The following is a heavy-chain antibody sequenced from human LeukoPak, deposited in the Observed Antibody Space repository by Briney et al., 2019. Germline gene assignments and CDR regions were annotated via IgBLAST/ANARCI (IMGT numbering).Heavy chain of an antibody. V-gene: IGHV3-23*01. CDR3: AKAEKLWSVRTDY. D-gene: IGHD5-18*01. J-gene: IGHJ4*02. Sequence: GGSLRLSCAASGFTFSSYAMSWVRQAPGKGLEWVSAISGSGGSTYYADSVKGRFTTSRDNSKNTLYLQMNSLRAEDTAVYYCAKAEKLWSVRTDYWGQGTLVTVSS. CDR2: ISGSGGST. CDR1: GFTFSSYA.